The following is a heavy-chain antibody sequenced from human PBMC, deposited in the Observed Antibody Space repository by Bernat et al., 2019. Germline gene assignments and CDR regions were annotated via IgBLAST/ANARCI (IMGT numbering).Heavy chain of an antibody. V-gene: IGHV1-3*01. J-gene: IGHJ6*03. Sequence: QVQLVQSGAEVKKPGASVKVSCKASGYTFTSYPMHWVRQAPGQRLEWMGWINAGNGNTKYSQKFQGRVTITRDTSASTAYMELSSLRSEDTAVYYCARDPTNYYYYMDVWGTRTTVTVSS. CDR3: ARDPTNYYYYMDV. CDR2: INAGNGNT. CDR1: GYTFTSYP.